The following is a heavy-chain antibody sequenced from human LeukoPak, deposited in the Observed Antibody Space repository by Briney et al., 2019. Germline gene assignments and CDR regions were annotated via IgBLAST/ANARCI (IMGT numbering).Heavy chain of an antibody. CDR1: GFTFSSYS. CDR3: ARITISGGWFDP. Sequence: GGSLRLSCAASGFTFSSYSMNWVRQAPGKGLEWVSSISSSSSYIYYADSVKGRFTISRDNAKNSLYLQMNSLRAEDTAVYYCARITISGGWFDPWGQGTLVTVSS. CDR2: ISSSSSYI. J-gene: IGHJ5*02. D-gene: IGHD3-3*01. V-gene: IGHV3-21*01.